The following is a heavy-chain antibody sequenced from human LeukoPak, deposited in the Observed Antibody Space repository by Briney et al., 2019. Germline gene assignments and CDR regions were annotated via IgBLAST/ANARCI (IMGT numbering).Heavy chain of an antibody. V-gene: IGHV1-8*01. CDR1: GYTFTSYD. D-gene: IGHD6-13*01. Sequence: ASVKVSCKASGYTFTSYDINWVRQATGQGLEWMGWMNPNSGNTGYAQKFQGRVTMTRNTSISTAYMELSSLRSEDTVVYYCARGGRYSRRYYFDYWGRGTLVTVSS. CDR2: MNPNSGNT. J-gene: IGHJ4*02. CDR3: ARGGRYSRRYYFDY.